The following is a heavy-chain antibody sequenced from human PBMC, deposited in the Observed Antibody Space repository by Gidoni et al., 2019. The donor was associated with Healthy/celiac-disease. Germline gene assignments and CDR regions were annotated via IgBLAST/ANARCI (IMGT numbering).Heavy chain of an antibody. CDR3: ARRSAGGHLDY. V-gene: IGHV4-34*01. J-gene: IGHJ4*02. CDR2: INHSGST. CDR1: GWSFSGYS. Sequence: QVQLQQWGAGLLKPSQPPSPPCPVYGWSFSGYSWSWIRRPPGKGPEWIGEINHSGSTNYNPSLKSRVTISVDTSKNQFSLKLSAVTAADTAVYYCARRSAGGHLDYWGQGTLVTVSS.